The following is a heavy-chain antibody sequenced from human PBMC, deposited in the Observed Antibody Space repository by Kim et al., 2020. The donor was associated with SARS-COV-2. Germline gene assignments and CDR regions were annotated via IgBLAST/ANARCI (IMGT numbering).Heavy chain of an antibody. V-gene: IGHV1-69*04. J-gene: IGHJ4*02. Sequence: SVKVSCKASGGTFSSYAISWVRQAPGQGLEWMGRIIPILGIANYAQKFQGRVTITADKSTSTAYMELSSLRSEDTAVYYCARGGSCSSTSCYDWGYWGQ. CDR3: ARGGSCSSTSCYDWGY. CDR1: GGTFSSYA. CDR2: IIPILGIA. D-gene: IGHD2-2*01.